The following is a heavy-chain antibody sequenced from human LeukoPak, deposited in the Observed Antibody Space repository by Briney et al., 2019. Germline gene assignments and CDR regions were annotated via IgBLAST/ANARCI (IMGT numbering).Heavy chain of an antibody. Sequence: PSETLSLTCTVSGGSISSYYWSWIRQPPGKGLEWIGYIYYSGSTNYNPSLKSRVTISVDTSKNQFSLKLSSVTAADTAVYYCARDGTLRYFDWLPRNWFDPWGQGTLVTVSS. J-gene: IGHJ5*02. CDR1: GGSISSYY. D-gene: IGHD3-9*01. CDR2: IYYSGST. CDR3: ARDGTLRYFDWLPRNWFDP. V-gene: IGHV4-59*12.